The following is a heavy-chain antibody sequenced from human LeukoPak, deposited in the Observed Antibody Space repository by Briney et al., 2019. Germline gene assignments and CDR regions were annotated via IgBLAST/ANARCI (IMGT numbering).Heavy chain of an antibody. CDR1: GYTFTSYD. V-gene: IGHV1-8*01. D-gene: IGHD2-15*01. Sequence: ASVKVSCKASGYTFTSYDINWGRQATGQGLEWMGWMNPNSGNTGYAQKFQSRVTMTRNTSISTAYMELSSLRSADTAVNYSAVGGYCSGGSCYYGGRFWFDPWGQGTLVTVSS. CDR2: MNPNSGNT. J-gene: IGHJ5*02. CDR3: AVGGYCSGGSCYYGGRFWFDP.